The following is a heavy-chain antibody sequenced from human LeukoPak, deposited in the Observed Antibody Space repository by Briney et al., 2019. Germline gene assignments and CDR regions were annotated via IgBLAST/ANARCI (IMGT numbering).Heavy chain of an antibody. V-gene: IGHV3-15*07. CDR1: GFTFKNAW. Sequence: NSGGSLRLSCAASGFTFKNAWMNWVRQAPGKGLEWVGRIKTKTEGVTTDYPASVKGRFTISRDDSKTTLYLQMNNLIIEDTAVYYCTTRVVTTNDYWGRGTLVTASS. CDR2: IKTKTEGVTT. D-gene: IGHD2-21*02. J-gene: IGHJ4*02. CDR3: TTRVVTTNDY.